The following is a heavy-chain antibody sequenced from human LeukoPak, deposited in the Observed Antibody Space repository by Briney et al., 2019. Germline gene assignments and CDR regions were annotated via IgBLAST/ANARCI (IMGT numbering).Heavy chain of an antibody. CDR2: IRSKAYGGTT. CDR1: GFTFGDHA. Sequence: GRSLRLSCTTSGFTFGDHAMSWVRQAPGKGLEWVGFIRSKAYGGTTEHAASVKGRFTISRDDFKSIAYLQMNSLKTEDTAVYYCTRGPTQQWVYYGMDVWGQGTTVIVSS. CDR3: TRGPTQQWVYYGMDV. J-gene: IGHJ6*02. D-gene: IGHD1-1*01. V-gene: IGHV3-49*04.